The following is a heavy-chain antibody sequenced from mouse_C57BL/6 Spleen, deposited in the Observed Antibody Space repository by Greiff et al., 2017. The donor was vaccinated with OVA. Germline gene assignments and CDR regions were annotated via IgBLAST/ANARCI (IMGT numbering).Heavy chain of an antibody. Sequence: VQRVESGAELARPGASVKLSCKASGYTFTSYGISWVKQRTGQGLEWIGEIYPRSGNTYYNEKFKGKATLTADKSSSTAYMELRSLTSEDSAVYFCARWDDGYSDYWGQGTTLTVSS. CDR2: IYPRSGNT. CDR1: GYTFTSYG. CDR3: ARWDDGYSDY. D-gene: IGHD2-3*01. V-gene: IGHV1-81*01. J-gene: IGHJ2*01.